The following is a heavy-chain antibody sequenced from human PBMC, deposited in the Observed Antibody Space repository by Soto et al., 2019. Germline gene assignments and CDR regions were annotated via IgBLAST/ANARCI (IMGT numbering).Heavy chain of an antibody. CDR3: AFSTGRMVSNYYYGMDV. CDR2: TYYRSKWYN. D-gene: IGHD2-15*01. CDR1: GDSVSSNSAA. J-gene: IGHJ6*02. V-gene: IGHV6-1*01. Sequence: PSQTLSLTCAISGDSVSSNSAAWNWIRQSPSRGLEWLGRTYYRSKWYNDYAVSVKSRITINPDTSKNQFSLQLNSVTPEDTAVYYCAFSTGRMVSNYYYGMDVWGQGNTVTVSS.